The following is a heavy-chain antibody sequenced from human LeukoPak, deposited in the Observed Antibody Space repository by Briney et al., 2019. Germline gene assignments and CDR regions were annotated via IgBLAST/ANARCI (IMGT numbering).Heavy chain of an antibody. CDR2: IYYSGST. J-gene: IGHJ2*01. CDR1: GDSISSYY. Sequence: SETLSLTCTVSGDSISSYYWSWIRQPPGKGLEWIGYIYYSGSTNYNPSLKSRVTISVDTSKNQFSLKLSSVTAADTAVYYCARAPRYFDLWGRGTLVSVSS. V-gene: IGHV4-59*01. CDR3: ARAPRYFDL.